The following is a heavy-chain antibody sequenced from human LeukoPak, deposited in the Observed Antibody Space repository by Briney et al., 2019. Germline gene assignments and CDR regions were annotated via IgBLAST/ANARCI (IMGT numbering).Heavy chain of an antibody. Sequence: AGGSLRLSCAASGFTFTTFSMNWLRQAPGKGLEWIAFIRGRSDITYYADSVQGRFTISRDNAEDSVYLQMNSLRVEDTAVYYCARTYDFGIGPPGDAFDNWGQGTLVTVFS. D-gene: IGHD3-3*01. V-gene: IGHV3-48*01. CDR2: IRGRSDIT. J-gene: IGHJ3*02. CDR1: GFTFTTFS. CDR3: ARTYDFGIGPPGDAFDN.